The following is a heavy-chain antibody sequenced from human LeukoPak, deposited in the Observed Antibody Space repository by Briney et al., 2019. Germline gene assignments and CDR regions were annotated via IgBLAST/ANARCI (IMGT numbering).Heavy chain of an antibody. CDR3: ATDTLARLDE. Sequence: SVKVSCKVAGYTLTELSLNWVRQAPGKGLEWMGRFGPEDGEKIYAQKFQGRLTMTEDTSTDTAYMELSSLRSGDTAVYYCATDTLARLDEWGQGTLVTVSS. V-gene: IGHV1-24*01. CDR1: GYTLTELS. CDR2: FGPEDGEK. J-gene: IGHJ4*02.